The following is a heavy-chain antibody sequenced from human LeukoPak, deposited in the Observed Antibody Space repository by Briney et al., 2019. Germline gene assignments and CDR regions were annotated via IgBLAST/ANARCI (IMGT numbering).Heavy chain of an antibody. J-gene: IGHJ4*02. Sequence: PSETLSLTCTVSGGSISSGGYYWTWIRQHPGKGLEWIGYIYYSGSTYYNPSLKSRVTISVDTSKNQFSLRLSSVTAADTAVYYCARGPTKNYFDYWGQGTLVTVSS. CDR2: IYYSGST. CDR3: ARGPTKNYFDY. V-gene: IGHV4-31*03. CDR1: GGSISSGGYY.